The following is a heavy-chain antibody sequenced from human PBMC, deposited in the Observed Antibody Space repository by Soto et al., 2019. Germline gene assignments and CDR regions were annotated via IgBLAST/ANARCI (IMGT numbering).Heavy chain of an antibody. V-gene: IGHV3-23*01. Sequence: GGSLRLSCAASGFTISSYAMSWVRQAPGKGLEWVSAISGSGGSTYYADSVKGRFTISRDNSKNTLYLQMNSLRAEDTAVYYCAKTIYDSGAFDIWGQGTMVTVSS. CDR2: ISGSGGST. CDR3: AKTIYDSGAFDI. J-gene: IGHJ3*02. D-gene: IGHD3-10*01. CDR1: GFTISSYA.